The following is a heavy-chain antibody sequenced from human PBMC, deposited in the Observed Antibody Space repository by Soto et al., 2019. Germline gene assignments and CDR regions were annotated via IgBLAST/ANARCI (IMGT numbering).Heavy chain of an antibody. D-gene: IGHD6-13*01. V-gene: IGHV1-18*01. Sequence: ASVKVSCKASGYTFTSYGISWVRQAPGQGLEWMGWISAYNGNTNYAQKLQGRVTMTTDTSTSTAYMELRSLRSDDTAVYYCARVLNGGYSSSWTYAYWGQGTLVTVSS. CDR1: GYTFTSYG. J-gene: IGHJ4*02. CDR2: ISAYNGNT. CDR3: ARVLNGGYSSSWTYAY.